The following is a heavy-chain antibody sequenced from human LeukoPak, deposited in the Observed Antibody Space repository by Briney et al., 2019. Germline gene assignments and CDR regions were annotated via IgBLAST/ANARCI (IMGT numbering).Heavy chain of an antibody. D-gene: IGHD6-6*01. V-gene: IGHV3-33*01. Sequence: PGGSLRLSCAASGFTFSSYGMHWVRQAPGKGLEWVAVIWYDGSNKYYADSVKGRFTISRDNSKNTLYLQMNSLRAEDTAVYYCARDSLEYSSSWGYYFDYWGQGTLVTVSS. J-gene: IGHJ4*02. CDR2: IWYDGSNK. CDR1: GFTFSSYG. CDR3: ARDSLEYSSSWGYYFDY.